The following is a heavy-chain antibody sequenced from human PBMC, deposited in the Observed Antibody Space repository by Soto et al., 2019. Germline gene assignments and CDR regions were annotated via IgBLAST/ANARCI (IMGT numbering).Heavy chain of an antibody. V-gene: IGHV3-7*01. D-gene: IGHD3-16*01. CDR3: VGALTYEVPYYYYGMDV. CDR2: IKQGGNEK. J-gene: IGHJ6*02. Sequence: SLRLSCAASGFSFSTYLISWVRQAPLKGLEWVANIKQGGNEKFYVDSVKGRFTISRDNDKKSLYLQMDSLRVEDTAVYYCVGALTYEVPYYYYGMDVWGQGTTVTVSS. CDR1: GFSFSTYL.